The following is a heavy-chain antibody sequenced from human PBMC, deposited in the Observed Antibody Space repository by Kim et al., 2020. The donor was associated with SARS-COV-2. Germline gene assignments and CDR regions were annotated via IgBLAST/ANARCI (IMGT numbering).Heavy chain of an antibody. CDR2: INTNTGNP. J-gene: IGHJ4*02. Sequence: ASVKVSCKASGYTFTNYAMNWVRQAPGQGLEWMGWINTNTGNPTYAQAFTGRFVFSLDTSVSTAFLQISRLQPEDTAIYYCTRTALSMAGTFDYWGQGTLVTVSS. D-gene: IGHD6-19*01. V-gene: IGHV7-4-1*02. CDR1: GYTFTNYA. CDR3: TRTALSMAGTFDY.